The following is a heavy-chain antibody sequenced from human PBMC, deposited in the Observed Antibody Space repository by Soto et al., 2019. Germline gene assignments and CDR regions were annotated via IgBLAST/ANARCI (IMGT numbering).Heavy chain of an antibody. J-gene: IGHJ6*02. CDR1: GGSITNYY. CDR3: ERNRFGRLHGLVDV. V-gene: IGHV4-59*08. D-gene: IGHD3-10*01. Sequence: QVQLQESGPGLVKPSETLSLTCTVSGGSITNYYCSWFRQPPGKGLEWIGYIKYNGDSAYNLSLQRRVTRSIDTSKTHCIPLLESLTATDTAVYDCERNRFGRLHGLVDVWGQGTTVIVSS. CDR2: IKYNGDS.